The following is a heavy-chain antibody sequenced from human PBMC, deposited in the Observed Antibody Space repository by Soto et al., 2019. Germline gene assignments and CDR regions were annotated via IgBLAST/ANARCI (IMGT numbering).Heavy chain of an antibody. CDR2: INAGNGNT. CDR1: GYTFTSYA. CDR3: ARAPSSSSFGWFDP. D-gene: IGHD6-6*01. J-gene: IGHJ5*02. Sequence: QVQLVQSGAEEKKPGASVKVSCKASGYTFTSYAMHWVRQAPGQRLEWMGWINAGNGNTKYSQNFQGRVTITRDTSASTAYMELSSLRSEDTAVYYCARAPSSSSFGWFDPWGQGTLVTVSS. V-gene: IGHV1-3*05.